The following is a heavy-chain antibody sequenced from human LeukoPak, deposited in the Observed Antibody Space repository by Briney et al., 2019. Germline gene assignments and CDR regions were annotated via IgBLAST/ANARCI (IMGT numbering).Heavy chain of an antibody. D-gene: IGHD3-10*01. V-gene: IGHV3-66*01. J-gene: IGHJ6*03. CDR3: ARDGYYGSDDYYYYMDV. CDR2: IYSGGST. Sequence: GGSLRLSCAASGFTVSSNYMSWVRQAPGKGLEWVSVIYSGGSTYYADSVKGRFTISRDNSKNTLYLQMNSLRAEDTAVYYCARDGYYGSDDYYYYMDVWGKGTTVTVSS. CDR1: GFTVSSNY.